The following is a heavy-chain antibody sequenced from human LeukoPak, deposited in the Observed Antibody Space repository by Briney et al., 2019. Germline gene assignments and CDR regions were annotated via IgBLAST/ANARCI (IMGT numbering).Heavy chain of an antibody. CDR3: ARGRTKVDYDFWSGYPFDY. Sequence: SVKVSCKASGGTFSSYAISWVRQAPGQGLEWMGRIIPIFGTANYAQKFQGRVTITTDESTSTAYMELSSLRSEDTAVYYCARGRTKVDYDFWSGYPFDYWGQGTLVTVSS. CDR2: IIPIFGTA. D-gene: IGHD3-3*01. V-gene: IGHV1-69*05. J-gene: IGHJ4*02. CDR1: GGTFSSYA.